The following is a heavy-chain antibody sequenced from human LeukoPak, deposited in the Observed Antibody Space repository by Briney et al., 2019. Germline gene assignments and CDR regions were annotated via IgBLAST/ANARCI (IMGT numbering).Heavy chain of an antibody. D-gene: IGHD3-9*01. V-gene: IGHV4-4*07. CDR2: IYTSGST. Sequence: SETLSLTCTVSGGSISSYYWSWIRQPAGKGLEWIGRIYTSGSTNYNPSLKSRVTMSVDTSKNQFSLKQNSVTAADTAVYYCAKWFDWLFFDYWGQGTLVTVSS. CDR3: AKWFDWLFFDY. CDR1: GGSISSYY. J-gene: IGHJ4*02.